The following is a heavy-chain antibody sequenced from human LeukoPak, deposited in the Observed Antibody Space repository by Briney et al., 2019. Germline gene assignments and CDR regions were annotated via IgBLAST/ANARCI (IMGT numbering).Heavy chain of an antibody. J-gene: IGHJ4*02. CDR2: IRYDGSDK. D-gene: IGHD6-13*01. CDR3: AKDILAAGLFFDF. Sequence: PGGSLRLSCAASGFTFSNYVMHWVRQAPGKGLEWVALIRYDGSDKYYGDSVKGRFTISRDNAKNSLYLQMNSLRAEDTAVYYCAKDILAAGLFFDFWGQGTLVTVSS. CDR1: GFTFSNYV. V-gene: IGHV3-30*02.